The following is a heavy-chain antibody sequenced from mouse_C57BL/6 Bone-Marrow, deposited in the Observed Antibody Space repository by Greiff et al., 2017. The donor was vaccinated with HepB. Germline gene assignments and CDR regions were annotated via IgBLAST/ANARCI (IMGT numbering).Heavy chain of an antibody. V-gene: IGHV14-4*01. J-gene: IGHJ3*01. CDR3: TTYDYDGAY. D-gene: IGHD2-4*01. Sequence: EVKLVESGAELVRPGASVKLSCTASGFNIKDDYMHWVKQMPEQGLEWIGWIDPENGDTEYASKFQGKATITADTSSNTAYLQLSSLTSEDTAVYYCTTYDYDGAYWGQGTLVTVSA. CDR1: GFNIKDDY. CDR2: IDPENGDT.